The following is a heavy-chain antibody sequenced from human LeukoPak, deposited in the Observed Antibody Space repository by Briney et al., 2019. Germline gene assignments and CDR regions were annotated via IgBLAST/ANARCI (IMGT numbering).Heavy chain of an antibody. CDR1: GYTFTSYG. V-gene: IGHV1-18*01. CDR3: ARLTYYYDSSGYPAGIVNGYFDY. CDR2: ISAYNGNT. J-gene: IGHJ4*02. D-gene: IGHD3-22*01. Sequence: ASVKVSCKASGYTFTSYGISWVRQAPGQGLEWMGWISAYNGNTNYAQKLQGRVTMTTDTSTSTAYMELRSLRSDDTAVYYCARLTYYYDSSGYPAGIVNGYFDYWGQGTLVTVSS.